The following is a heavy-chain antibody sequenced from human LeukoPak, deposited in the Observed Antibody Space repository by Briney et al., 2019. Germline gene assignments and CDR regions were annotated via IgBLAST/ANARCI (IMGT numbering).Heavy chain of an antibody. CDR3: ARRPGALWFGEFDY. V-gene: IGHV4-59*08. CDR2: IYYSGST. Sequence: SETLSLTCTVSGGSISSYYWSWIRQPPGKGLEWIGYIYYSGSTNYNPSLKSRVTISVDTSKNQFSLKLSSVTAADTAVYYCARRPGALWFGEFDYWGQGTLVTVSS. J-gene: IGHJ4*02. D-gene: IGHD3-10*01. CDR1: GGSISSYY.